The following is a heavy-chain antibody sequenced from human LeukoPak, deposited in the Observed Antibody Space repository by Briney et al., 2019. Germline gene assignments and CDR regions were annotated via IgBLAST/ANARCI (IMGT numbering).Heavy chain of an antibody. J-gene: IGHJ4*02. Sequence: GGSLRLSCAASGFTFSSYWMHWVRQAPGKGLVWVSRINSDGSSTNYADSVKGRFTISRDNSKNTLYLQMNSLRAEDTAVYYCAKDSVVRGAGFWGQGTLVTVSS. V-gene: IGHV3-74*01. CDR1: GFTFSSYW. CDR2: INSDGSST. CDR3: AKDSVVRGAGF. D-gene: IGHD3-10*01.